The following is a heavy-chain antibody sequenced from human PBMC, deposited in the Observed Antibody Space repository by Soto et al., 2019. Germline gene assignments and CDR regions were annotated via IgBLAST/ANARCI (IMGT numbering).Heavy chain of an antibody. CDR3: AKDLGPTRNYYYGMDV. D-gene: IGHD1-26*01. J-gene: IGHJ6*02. CDR1: GFTFSSYW. V-gene: IGHV3-7*05. Sequence: GGSLRLSCAASGFTFSSYWMSWVRQAPGKGLEWVANIKQDGSEKYYVDSVKGRFTISRDNAKNSLYLQMNSLRAEDTAVYYCAKDLGPTRNYYYGMDVWGQGTTVTVSS. CDR2: IKQDGSEK.